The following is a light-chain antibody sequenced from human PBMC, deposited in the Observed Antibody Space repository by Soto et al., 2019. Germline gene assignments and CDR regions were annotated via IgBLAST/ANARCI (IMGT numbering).Light chain of an antibody. V-gene: IGKV3-11*01. CDR3: QQRSNWPPYT. CDR1: QNIANY. J-gene: IGKJ2*01. Sequence: DIVLTQSPGTLSFSRGERATLSCRASQNIANYVAWYQQRPGQAPRLLIYDASTRATGIPARFSGSGSGTDFTLTISSLEPEDVAVYYCQQRSNWPPYTFGQGTKVEI. CDR2: DAS.